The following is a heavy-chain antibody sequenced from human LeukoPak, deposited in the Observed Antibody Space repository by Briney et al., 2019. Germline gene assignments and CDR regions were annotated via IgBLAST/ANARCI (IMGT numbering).Heavy chain of an antibody. D-gene: IGHD3-22*01. Sequence: GASVKVSCKASGYTFTTYGISWVRRAPGQGLEWMGWISAYNGNTNYAQKLQGRVTMTTDTSTSTAYMELRSLRSDDTAVYYCARSWYYDSPFDYWGQGTLVTVSS. CDR3: ARSWYYDSPFDY. CDR2: ISAYNGNT. J-gene: IGHJ4*02. V-gene: IGHV1-18*01. CDR1: GYTFTTYG.